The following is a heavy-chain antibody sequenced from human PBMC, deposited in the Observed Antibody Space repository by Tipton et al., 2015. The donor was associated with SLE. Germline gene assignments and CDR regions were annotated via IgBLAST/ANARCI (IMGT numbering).Heavy chain of an antibody. V-gene: IGHV4-39*01. J-gene: IGHJ4*02. CDR2: IYDCGST. CDR1: GGSINVSPYY. D-gene: IGHD3-9*01. Sequence: TLSLTCTVSGGSINVSPYYWGWIRQPPGEGLEWIGSIYDCGSTYYNPSLESRVTISVDTSKNQFSLKLTSVTAADAAVYYCARVGPSRYFGYWGLGILVIVSS. CDR3: ARVGPSRYFGY.